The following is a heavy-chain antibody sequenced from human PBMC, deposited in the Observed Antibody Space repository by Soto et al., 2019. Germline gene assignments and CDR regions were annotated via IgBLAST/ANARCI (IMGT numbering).Heavy chain of an antibody. V-gene: IGHV4-31*03. J-gene: IGHJ1*01. CDR3: AGDGEDYSNRRAFCF. Sequence: QVQLQESGPGLVKPSQTLSLTCTVSGGSISSGGYYWSWIRQHPGKGLEWIGYIYYSGSTYYNPSLKSRVSISGNPAKNQVSLKLSSVTAPDTGGYYWAGDGEDYSNRRAFCFWGQGTLVTVSS. CDR1: GGSISSGGYY. CDR2: IYYSGST. D-gene: IGHD4-4*01.